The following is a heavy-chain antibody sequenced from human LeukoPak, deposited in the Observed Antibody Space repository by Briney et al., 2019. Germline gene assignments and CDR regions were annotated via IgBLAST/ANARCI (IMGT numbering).Heavy chain of an antibody. J-gene: IGHJ4*02. V-gene: IGHV1-46*01. Sequence: GASVKVSCKASGYTFTSYYMHWVRQAPGQGLEWMGIINPSGGSTSYAQKFQGRVTMTTDTSTSTAYMELRSLRSDDTAVYYCARDSRIETTVTSPVDYWGQGTLVTVSS. CDR1: GYTFTSYY. CDR3: ARDSRIETTVTSPVDY. D-gene: IGHD4-17*01. CDR2: INPSGGST.